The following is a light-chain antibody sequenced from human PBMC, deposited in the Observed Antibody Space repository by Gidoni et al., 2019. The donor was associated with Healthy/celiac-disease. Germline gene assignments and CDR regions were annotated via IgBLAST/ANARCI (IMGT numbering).Light chain of an antibody. CDR3: QQYGSSPRT. J-gene: IGKJ1*01. Sequence: EIVLTQSQCTLSLSPGERATLSCSASQSVSSSYLAWYQQKPGQAPRLLIYGASSRATGIPDRFSGSGSGTDFTLTISRLEPEDFAVYYCQQYGSSPRTFGQGTKVEIK. CDR1: QSVSSSY. CDR2: GAS. V-gene: IGKV3-20*01.